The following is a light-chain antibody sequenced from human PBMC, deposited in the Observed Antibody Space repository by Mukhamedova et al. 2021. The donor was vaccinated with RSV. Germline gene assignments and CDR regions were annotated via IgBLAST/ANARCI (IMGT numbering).Light chain of an antibody. CDR3: QQLNTFSARGLT. CDR2: AAS. V-gene: IGKV1-9*01. Sequence: SQGIDSSLAWYQQKPGKAPDLLIYAASTLQSGISSRFSGNGSGTVFTLTISSLRPEDFATYYCQQLNTFSARGLTFGPGTKVDVK. J-gene: IGKJ3*01. CDR1: QGIDSS.